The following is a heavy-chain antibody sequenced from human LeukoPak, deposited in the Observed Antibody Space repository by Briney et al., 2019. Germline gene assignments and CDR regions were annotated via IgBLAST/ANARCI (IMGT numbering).Heavy chain of an antibody. V-gene: IGHV3-23*01. CDR1: GFTFNIYG. J-gene: IGHJ6*03. D-gene: IGHD7-27*01. CDR2: ISGSGGST. Sequence: GGSLRLSCAASGFTFNIYGMTWVRQAPGKGLEWVSAISGSGGSTYYTDSVKGRFTISRDNSMNTLYLQMNSLRAEDTAVYYCAWGQTAQRPDYYYYMDVWGKGTTVTVSS. CDR3: AWGQTAQRPDYYYYMDV.